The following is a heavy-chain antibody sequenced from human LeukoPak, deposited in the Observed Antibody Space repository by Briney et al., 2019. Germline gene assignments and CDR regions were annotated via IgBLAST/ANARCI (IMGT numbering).Heavy chain of an antibody. CDR3: ARAETYDFWSGYPYYYYYYYMDV. J-gene: IGHJ6*03. V-gene: IGHV4-34*01. D-gene: IGHD3-3*01. Sequence: SETLSLTCAVYGGSFSGYYWSWIRQPPGKGLEWIGEINHSGSTNYNPSLKSRVTISVDTSKNQFSLKLSSVTAADTAVYYCARAETYDFWSGYPYYYYYYYMDVWGKGTTVTVSS. CDR2: INHSGST. CDR1: GGSFSGYY.